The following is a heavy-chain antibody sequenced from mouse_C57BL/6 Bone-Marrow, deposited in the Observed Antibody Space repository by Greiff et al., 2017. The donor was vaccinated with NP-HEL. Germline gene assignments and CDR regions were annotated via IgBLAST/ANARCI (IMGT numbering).Heavy chain of an antibody. J-gene: IGHJ4*01. V-gene: IGHV6-3*01. CDR2: IRLKSDNYAT. Sequence: EVKLLESGGGLVQPGGSMKLSCVASEFTFSNYWMNWVRQSPEKGLEWVAQIRLKSDNYATHYAESVKGRFTISRDDSKSSVYLQMNNLRAEDTGIYYCTGLYYAMDYWGQGTSVTVSS. CDR1: EFTFSNYW. CDR3: TGLYYAMDY.